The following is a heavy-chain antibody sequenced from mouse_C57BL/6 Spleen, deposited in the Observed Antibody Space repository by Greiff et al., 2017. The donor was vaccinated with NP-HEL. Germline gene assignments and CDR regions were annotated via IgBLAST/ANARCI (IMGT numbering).Heavy chain of an antibody. J-gene: IGHJ2*01. V-gene: IGHV5-17*01. CDR3: ERRGYDVRRYYFEC. CDR1: GFTFSDYG. D-gene: IGHD2-2*01. Sequence: DVMLVESGGGLVKPGGSLKLSCAASGFTFSDYGMHWVRQAPEKGLEWVAYISSGSSTIYYADTVKGRVTISRDKAKNTLFLQLTSLRSEDKAMYYCERRGYDVRRYYFECWDQGTTLTVSS. CDR2: ISSGSSTI.